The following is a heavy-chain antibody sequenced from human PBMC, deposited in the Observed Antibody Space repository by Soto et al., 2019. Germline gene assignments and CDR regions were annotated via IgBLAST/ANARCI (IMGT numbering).Heavy chain of an antibody. Sequence: ASVKVSCKASGGTFSSYTISWVRQAPGQGLEWMGIINPSGGSTSYAQKFQGRVTMNRDTSTSTVYMELSSLRSEDTAVYYCAKEMATIMGYYHGMDVWGQGTTVTVSS. CDR1: GGTFSSYT. CDR2: INPSGGST. V-gene: IGHV1-46*01. CDR3: AKEMATIMGYYHGMDV. D-gene: IGHD5-12*01. J-gene: IGHJ6*02.